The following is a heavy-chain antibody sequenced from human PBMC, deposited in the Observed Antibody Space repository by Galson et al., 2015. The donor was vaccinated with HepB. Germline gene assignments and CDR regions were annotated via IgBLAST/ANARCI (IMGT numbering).Heavy chain of an antibody. Sequence: ETLSLTCTVSGGSISTSSYYWGWLRQPPGRGLEWIGGLSYNGNTYYSPSLKGRITIPVDTSKNQFSLKLRSVTAADTAVYYCARHKRGGLYYFDYWGQGTLVTVSS. V-gene: IGHV4-39*01. CDR1: GGSISTSSYY. J-gene: IGHJ4*02. CDR3: ARHKRGGLYYFDY. D-gene: IGHD4-23*01. CDR2: LSYNGNT.